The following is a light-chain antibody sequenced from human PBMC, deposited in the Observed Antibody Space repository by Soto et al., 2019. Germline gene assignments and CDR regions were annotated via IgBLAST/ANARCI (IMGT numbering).Light chain of an antibody. CDR1: SSDIGGYNY. Sequence: QSALTQPASVSGSPGQSITISCTGTSSDIGGYNYVSWYQQEPGKPPQLLFYEVSKRPSGVSNRFAVTKSGNTASLTISALQAEDEDDYYGSSYTSSSGWVFGTGTKLTVL. CDR3: SSYTSSSGWV. J-gene: IGLJ1*01. V-gene: IGLV2-14*01. CDR2: EVS.